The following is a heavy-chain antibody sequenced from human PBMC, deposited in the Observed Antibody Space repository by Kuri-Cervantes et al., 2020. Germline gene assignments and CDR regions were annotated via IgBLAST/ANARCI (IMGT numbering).Heavy chain of an antibody. J-gene: IGHJ4*02. CDR1: GFTFSSSE. CDR3: AKDLVDDILTGICHY. Sequence: GGSLRLSCTASGFTFSSSEMNWVRQAPGRGLEWVSYISGSGSSIYYADSVRGRFTISRDNSKNTLYLQMNSLRAEDTAVYYCAKDLVDDILTGICHYWGQGTLVTVSS. D-gene: IGHD3-9*01. CDR2: ISGSGSSI. V-gene: IGHV3-48*03.